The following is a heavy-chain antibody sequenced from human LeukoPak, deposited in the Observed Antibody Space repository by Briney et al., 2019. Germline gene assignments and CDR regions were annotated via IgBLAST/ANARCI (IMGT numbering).Heavy chain of an antibody. V-gene: IGHV1-69*13. Sequence: SVKVSCKASGGTFSSYAISWVRQAPGQGLEWMGGTIPIFGTADYAQKFQGRVTITADESTSTAYMELNSLRSKDTAVYYCARGGFSSTWAYYYYMDVWGKGTTVTVSS. D-gene: IGHD6-13*01. CDR2: TIPIFGTA. J-gene: IGHJ6*03. CDR1: GGTFSSYA. CDR3: ARGGFSSTWAYYYYMDV.